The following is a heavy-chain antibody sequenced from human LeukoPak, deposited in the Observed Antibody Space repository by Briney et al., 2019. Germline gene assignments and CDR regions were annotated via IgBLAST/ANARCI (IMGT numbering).Heavy chain of an antibody. D-gene: IGHD4-17*01. CDR3: ATNTVTTIEYFQH. CDR2: SNPSGGST. J-gene: IGHJ1*01. V-gene: IGHV1-46*01. Sequence: ASVKVSCKASGDTFTTDYIHWVRQGPGQGPEWMGVSNPSGGSTTNAQKFQGRVTMTEDTSTDTAYMELSSLRSEDTAVYYCATNTVTTIEYFQHWGQGTLVTVSS. CDR1: GDTFTTDY.